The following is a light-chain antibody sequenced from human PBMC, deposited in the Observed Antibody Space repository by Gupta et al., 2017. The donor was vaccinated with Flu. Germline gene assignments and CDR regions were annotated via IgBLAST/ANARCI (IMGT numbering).Light chain of an antibody. V-gene: IGKV3-20*01. CDR3: QQYGSSPRT. J-gene: IGKJ1*01. CDR1: QSVSSSY. CDR2: GAS. Sequence: EIVLTQYPGTLSLSPGERATLSCRASQSVSSSYLAWYQQKPGQAPRLLIYGASSRATGIPDMFSGSGSGTDFTLTISRLEPEDFAVYYCQQYGSSPRTFGQGTKVEIK.